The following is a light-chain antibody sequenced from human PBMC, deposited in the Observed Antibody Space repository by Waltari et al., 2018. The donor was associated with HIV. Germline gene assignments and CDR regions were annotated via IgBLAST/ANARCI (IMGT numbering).Light chain of an antibody. V-gene: IGLV2-11*01. Sequence: QSALTQPRSVSGSPGQSVTISCTGTSSDVGGYNYVSWYQQHPGKVPKLMIYDVRNRPAGVPARFSGSKSGNTASLTISGLQAEDEADYYCCSYAGSSYVFGTGTKVTVL. J-gene: IGLJ1*01. CDR2: DVR. CDR3: CSYAGSSYV. CDR1: SSDVGGYNY.